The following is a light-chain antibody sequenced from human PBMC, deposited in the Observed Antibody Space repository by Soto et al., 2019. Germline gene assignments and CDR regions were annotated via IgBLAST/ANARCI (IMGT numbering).Light chain of an antibody. CDR2: EVT. J-gene: IGLJ2*01. CDR1: SSDIGAYNY. CDR3: SSYTSTGTYVI. V-gene: IGLV2-14*01. Sequence: SVLTQPASVSGSPGQSVTISCTGTSSDIGAYNYVSWYQQHPGKAPRLMIFEVTNRPSGVSYRFSGSKSANTASLTISGLQAEDEADYYCSSYTSTGTYVIFGGGTKGTVL.